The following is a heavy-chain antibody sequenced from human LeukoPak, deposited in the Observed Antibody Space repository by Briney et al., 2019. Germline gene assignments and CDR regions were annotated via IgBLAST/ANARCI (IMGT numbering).Heavy chain of an antibody. D-gene: IGHD3-22*01. CDR3: ARSDYYDSSGYYGGIDI. CDR2: IYYSGST. CDR1: GSISGYY. J-gene: IGHJ3*02. Sequence: SETLSLTCTVSGSISGYYWSWVRQPPGKGLEWIGYIYYSGSTNYNPSLKSRVTISVDTSKNQFSLKLSSVTAADTAVYYCARSDYYDSSGYYGGIDIWGQGTMVTVSS. V-gene: IGHV4-59*01.